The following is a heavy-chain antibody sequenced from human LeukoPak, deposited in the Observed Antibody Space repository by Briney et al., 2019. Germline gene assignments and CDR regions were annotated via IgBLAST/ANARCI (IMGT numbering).Heavy chain of an antibody. CDR2: INHCGST. D-gene: IGHD3-10*01. Sequence: SETLSLTCAVYGGSFSGYYWSWIRQPPGKGLEWIGEINHCGSTNYNPSLKSRVTISVDTSKNQFSLKLSSVTAADTAVYYCARGRVTMVRGVIFDYWGQGTLVTVSS. J-gene: IGHJ4*02. CDR1: GGSFSGYY. V-gene: IGHV4-34*01. CDR3: ARGRVTMVRGVIFDY.